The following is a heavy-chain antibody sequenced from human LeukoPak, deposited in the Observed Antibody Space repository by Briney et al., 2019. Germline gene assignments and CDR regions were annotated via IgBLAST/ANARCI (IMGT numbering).Heavy chain of an antibody. D-gene: IGHD1-26*01. J-gene: IGHJ4*02. CDR1: GGSIGSSSYY. CDR2: IYYSGST. Sequence: SETLSLTCTVSGGSIGSSSYYWGWIRQPPGKGLAWIGSIYYSGSTYYNPSLKSRVTISVDTSKNQFSLKLSSVTAADTAVYYCASLRKRSYYARGFDYWGQGTLVTVSS. CDR3: ASLRKRSYYARGFDY. V-gene: IGHV4-39*01.